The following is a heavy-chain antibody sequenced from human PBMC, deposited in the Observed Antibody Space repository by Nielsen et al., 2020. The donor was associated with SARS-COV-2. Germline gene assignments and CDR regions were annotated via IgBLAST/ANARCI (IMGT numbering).Heavy chain of an antibody. V-gene: IGHV4-59*08. CDR2: IYDSGST. J-gene: IGHJ4*02. Sequence: SETLSLTCTVSGGSISSYYWSWIRQRPGKGLEFVGYIYDSGSTNYNPSLRSRVTISRDTSTNQCSLRLSSVTAADTAVYYCANLKRGRSSWFDVVLDHWGQGILVTVSS. CDR1: GGSISSYY. D-gene: IGHD6-6*01. CDR3: ANLKRGRSSWFDVVLDH.